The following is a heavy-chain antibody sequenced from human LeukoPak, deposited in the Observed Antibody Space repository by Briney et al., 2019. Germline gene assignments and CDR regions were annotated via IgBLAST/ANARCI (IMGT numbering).Heavy chain of an antibody. J-gene: IGHJ4*02. Sequence: PGRSLRLSCAASGFTFSSYGIHWVRQAPGKGLEWVAVIWYDGSNKYYADSVKGRFTISRDNSKNTLYLQMNSLRAEDTAVYYCARDGLAYCGGDCYSNYWGQGTLVTVSS. CDR3: ARDGLAYCGGDCYSNY. D-gene: IGHD2-21*02. V-gene: IGHV3-33*08. CDR1: GFTFSSYG. CDR2: IWYDGSNK.